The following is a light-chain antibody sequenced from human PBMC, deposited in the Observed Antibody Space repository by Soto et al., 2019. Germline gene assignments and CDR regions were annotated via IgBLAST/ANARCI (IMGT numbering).Light chain of an antibody. CDR3: QQRGSWPPSIT. Sequence: EVVLTQSPAALSLSPGDRATLSCRASQSVSHALAWYQQKPGQAPRLLIHDASSRATGIPARFSGSGSETDFTLTISSLEPEDFAVYYCQQRGSWPPSITFGQGTQLEIK. J-gene: IGKJ5*01. CDR1: QSVSHA. CDR2: DAS. V-gene: IGKV3-11*01.